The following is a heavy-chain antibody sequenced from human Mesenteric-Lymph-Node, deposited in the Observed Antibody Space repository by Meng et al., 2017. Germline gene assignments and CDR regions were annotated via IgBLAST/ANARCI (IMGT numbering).Heavy chain of an antibody. J-gene: IGHJ4*02. CDR1: GFTFDDYT. D-gene: IGHD2-15*01. CDR3: ARARSCSGGSCYFDY. Sequence: GESLKISCAASGFTFDDYTMHWVRQAPGKGLEWVSLISWDGGSTYYADSVKGRFTISRDNAKNSLYLQMNSLRAEDTALYYCARARSCSGGSCYFDYWGRGTLVTVSS. CDR2: ISWDGGST. V-gene: IGHV3-43*01.